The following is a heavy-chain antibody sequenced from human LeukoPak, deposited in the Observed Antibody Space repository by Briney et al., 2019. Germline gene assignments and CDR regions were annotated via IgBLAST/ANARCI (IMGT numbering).Heavy chain of an antibody. CDR1: GGTFSSYA. Sequence: SVKVSCKASGGTFSSYAISWVRQAPGQGLEWMGGIIPIFGTANYAQKFQGRVTITADESTSTAYMELSSLRSEDTAVYYCASAYGDYGNWFDPWGQGTLVTVSS. V-gene: IGHV1-69*13. D-gene: IGHD4-17*01. J-gene: IGHJ5*02. CDR2: IIPIFGTA. CDR3: ASAYGDYGNWFDP.